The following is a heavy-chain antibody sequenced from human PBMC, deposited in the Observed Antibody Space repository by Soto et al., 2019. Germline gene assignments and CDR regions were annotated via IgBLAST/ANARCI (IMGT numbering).Heavy chain of an antibody. J-gene: IGHJ3*01. CDR1: GGTFSSYT. Sequence: SVKVSCKASGGTFSSYTISWVRQAPGQGLEWMGRIIPILGIANYAQKFQGRVTITADKSTSTAYMELSSLRSEDTAVYYCARDRESYDFWSGYWLWGQGTMVTVSS. CDR3: ARDRESYDFWSGYWL. CDR2: IIPILGIA. V-gene: IGHV1-69*04. D-gene: IGHD3-3*01.